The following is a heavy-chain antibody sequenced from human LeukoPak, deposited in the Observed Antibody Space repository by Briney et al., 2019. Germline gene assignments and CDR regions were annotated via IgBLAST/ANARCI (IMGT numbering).Heavy chain of an antibody. CDR3: ARSFLSIAAAATDY. Sequence: GGSLRLSCAVSGFTFRSYWMSWVRQAPGKGLEWVAIIKQDGTEKYYVDSVKGRFIISRDNAKNSLYLQMNSLRAEDTAVYYCARSFLSIAAAATDYWGQGTLVTVSS. J-gene: IGHJ4*02. CDR2: IKQDGTEK. V-gene: IGHV3-7*01. D-gene: IGHD6-13*01. CDR1: GFTFRSYW.